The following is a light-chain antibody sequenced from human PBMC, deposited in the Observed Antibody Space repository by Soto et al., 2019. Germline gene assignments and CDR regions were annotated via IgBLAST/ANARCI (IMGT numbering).Light chain of an antibody. CDR3: QQSYSTPLT. Sequence: DIQMTQSPSSLSASVGDRVTIACRASQGISSFLNWYQQRPGKAPKLLISSASRLQSGVTSRFSGSGSGTDFTLTISSLQPEDFATYYCQQSYSTPLTFGQGTKVDIK. CDR2: SAS. J-gene: IGKJ1*01. V-gene: IGKV1-39*01. CDR1: QGISSF.